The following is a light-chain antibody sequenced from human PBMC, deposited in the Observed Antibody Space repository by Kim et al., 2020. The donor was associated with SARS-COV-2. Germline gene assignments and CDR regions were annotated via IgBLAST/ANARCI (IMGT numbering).Light chain of an antibody. CDR1: QTISTY. V-gene: IGKV1-39*01. Sequence: ASVGDRVTITCRASQTISTYLNWDQQTPGKAPKLLIYGASTLQSGVPSRFSGSGSGTDFTLTISSLQPEDFATYYCQQSYSTPRTFGQGTKVDIK. CDR3: QQSYSTPRT. J-gene: IGKJ1*01. CDR2: GAS.